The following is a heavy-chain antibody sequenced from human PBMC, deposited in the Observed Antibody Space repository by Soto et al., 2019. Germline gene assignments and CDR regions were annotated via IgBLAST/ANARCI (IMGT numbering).Heavy chain of an antibody. V-gene: IGHV4-31*03. J-gene: IGHJ4*02. Sequence: QVQLQESGPGLVKPSQTLSLTCTVSGGSISSGGYYWSWIRQHPGKGLEWIGYIYSSAYTYYNPPLKSRVNKSVDMCKNQFSLKLNSVTAADTAVYYCARRRRFGDNGSGIDYWGQGTLVTVSS. CDR2: IYSSAYT. CDR1: GGSISSGGYY. CDR3: ARRRRFGDNGSGIDY. D-gene: IGHD3-10*01.